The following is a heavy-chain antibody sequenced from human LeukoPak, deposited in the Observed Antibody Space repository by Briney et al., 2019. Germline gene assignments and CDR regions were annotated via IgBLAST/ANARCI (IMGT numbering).Heavy chain of an antibody. CDR2: INHSGST. Sequence: SETLSLTCAVYGGSFSGYYWTWIRQPPGKGLEWLGEINHSGSTNYNPSLKSRVTISVDTSKNQFSLKLSSVTAADTAVYYCARTYQVPAAIPYWGQGTLVTASS. CDR3: ARTYQVPAAIPY. J-gene: IGHJ4*02. V-gene: IGHV4-34*01. D-gene: IGHD2-2*02. CDR1: GGSFSGYY.